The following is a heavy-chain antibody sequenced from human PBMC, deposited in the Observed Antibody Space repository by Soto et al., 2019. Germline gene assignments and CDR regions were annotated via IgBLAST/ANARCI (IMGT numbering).Heavy chain of an antibody. D-gene: IGHD1-26*01. Sequence: GFGPTLVNPTQTLTLTCTFSGFSLSTSGVGVGWIRQPPGKALEWLALIYWNDDKRYSPSLESRLTITKDTSKNQVVLTMTNMDPVDTATYYCAHIGRSVADFDYWGQGTLVTVSS. J-gene: IGHJ4*02. CDR2: IYWNDDK. V-gene: IGHV2-5*01. CDR1: GFSLSTSGVG. CDR3: AHIGRSVADFDY.